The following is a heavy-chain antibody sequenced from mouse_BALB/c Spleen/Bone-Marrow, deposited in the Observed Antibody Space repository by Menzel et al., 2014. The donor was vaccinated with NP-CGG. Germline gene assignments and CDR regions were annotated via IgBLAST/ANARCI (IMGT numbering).Heavy chain of an antibody. V-gene: IGHV1-80*01. J-gene: IGHJ2*01. CDR1: GYAFSVYW. CDR3: ARGGISVDY. Sequence: QVQLQQSGAELVRPGSSVKISCKASGYAFSVYWMNWVMQRPGQGLEWIGQIYPGDGDTNYNGKFKGRASLTADKSSNTAYMQVSSLTAEDSAVYFCARGGISVDYWGQGTTLTVSS. CDR2: IYPGDGDT.